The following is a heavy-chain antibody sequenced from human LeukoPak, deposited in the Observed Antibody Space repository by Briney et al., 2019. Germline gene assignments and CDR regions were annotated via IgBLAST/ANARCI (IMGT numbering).Heavy chain of an antibody. V-gene: IGHV4-59*01. J-gene: IGHJ4*02. D-gene: IGHD3-10*01. CDR1: GGSISSYY. CDR3: ARLYGSGSYYRGDLFDY. CDR2: IYYSGST. Sequence: SETLSLTCTVSGGSISSYYWSWIRQPPGKGLEWIGYIYYSGSTNYNPSLKSRVTISVDTSKNQFSLKLSSVTAADTAMYYCARLYGSGSYYRGDLFDYWGQGTLVTVSS.